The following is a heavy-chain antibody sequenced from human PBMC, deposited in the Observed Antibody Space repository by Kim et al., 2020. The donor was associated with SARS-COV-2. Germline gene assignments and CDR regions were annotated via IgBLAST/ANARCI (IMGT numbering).Heavy chain of an antibody. Sequence: SETLSLTCTVSGGSISSSSYCWGWIRQPPGKGLEWIGSIYYSGSTYYNPSLKSRVTISVDTSKNQFSLKLSSVTAADTAVYYCARTPLRVVVVTAIPPNTPLGWGQGTLVTVSS. CDR1: GGSISSSSYC. D-gene: IGHD2-21*02. J-gene: IGHJ4*02. CDR3: ARTPLRVVVVTAIPPNTPLG. CDR2: IYYSGST. V-gene: IGHV4-39*07.